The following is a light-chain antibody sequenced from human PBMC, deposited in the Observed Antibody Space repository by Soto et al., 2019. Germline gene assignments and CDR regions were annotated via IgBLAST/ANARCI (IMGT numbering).Light chain of an antibody. CDR2: DVS. CDR1: QSINAW. Sequence: DIQMTQSPSTLSASVGDRVTITCRASQSINAWLAWYQQKPGKAPKLLIYDVSTLDSGVPSRFSGSASGTEFTLTISNLQPDDFATYYCQQYKNYWTFGQGTKV. J-gene: IGKJ1*01. V-gene: IGKV1-5*01. CDR3: QQYKNYWT.